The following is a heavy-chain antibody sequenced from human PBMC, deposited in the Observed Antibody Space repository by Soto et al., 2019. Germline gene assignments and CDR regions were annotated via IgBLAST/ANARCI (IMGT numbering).Heavy chain of an antibody. CDR2: ISGSGGST. Sequence: EVQLLESGGGLVQPGGSLRLSCAASGFTFSSYAMSWVRQVPGKGLEWVSTISGSGGSTYYADSVKGRFTISRDTSKHTGYRQRNSLRAEDTAVYCGGKALVRRGGFDYWGQGTLVTVSS. J-gene: IGHJ4*02. V-gene: IGHV3-23*01. CDR1: GFTFSSYA. D-gene: IGHD3-16*02. CDR3: GKALVRRGGFDY.